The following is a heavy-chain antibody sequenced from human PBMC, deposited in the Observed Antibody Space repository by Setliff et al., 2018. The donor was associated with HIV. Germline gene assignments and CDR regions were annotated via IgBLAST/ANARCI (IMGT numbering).Heavy chain of an antibody. Sequence: SETLSLTCTVSGGSISSISYYWGWIRQPPGKGLEWIGSIYYSGSTYYNPSLKSRVTISVDTSKNQFSLKLNSVTAADTAMYYCARHPPYCSGGSCYRGRGYYFDYWGQGTLVTVPQ. D-gene: IGHD2-15*01. CDR3: ARHPPYCSGGSCYRGRGYYFDY. J-gene: IGHJ4*02. CDR1: GGSISSISYY. CDR2: IYYSGST. V-gene: IGHV4-39*01.